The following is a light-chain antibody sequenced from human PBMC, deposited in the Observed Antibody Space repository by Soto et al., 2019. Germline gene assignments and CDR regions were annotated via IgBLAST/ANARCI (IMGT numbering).Light chain of an antibody. CDR3: QQYNSYSTLT. CDR1: QSISSW. V-gene: IGKV1-5*01. J-gene: IGKJ4*01. Sequence: DIQMTQSPSTLSASVGDRVTITCRASQSISSWLAWYQEKPGKAPKLLIYDASSLESGVPSRFSGSGSETEFTLTISSLQPDDFATYYCQQYNSYSTLTFGGGPKVEIK. CDR2: DAS.